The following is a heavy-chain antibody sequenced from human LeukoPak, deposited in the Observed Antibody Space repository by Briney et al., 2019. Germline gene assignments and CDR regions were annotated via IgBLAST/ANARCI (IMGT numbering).Heavy chain of an antibody. V-gene: IGHV4-34*01. CDR2: INHSGST. CDR1: GGSFSGYY. CDR3: ARGSISSWYRSYFDY. Sequence: SETLSLTRAVYGGSFSGYYWSWIRQPPGKGLEWIGEINHSGSTNYNLSLKSRVTISVDTSKNQFSLKLSSVTAADTAVYYCARGSISSWYRSYFDYWGQGTLVTVSS. D-gene: IGHD6-13*01. J-gene: IGHJ4*02.